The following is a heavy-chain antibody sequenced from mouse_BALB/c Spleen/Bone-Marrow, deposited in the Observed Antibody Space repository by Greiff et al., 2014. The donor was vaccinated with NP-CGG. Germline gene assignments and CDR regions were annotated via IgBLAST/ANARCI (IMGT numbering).Heavy chain of an antibody. Sequence: QVQLQQSGAELAKPGASVKMSCKASGYTFTGYWMHWVKQRPGQGLEWIGYINPSTGYTEYNQKFKDKATLTADKSSSTAYMQLSSLTSEDSAVYYCARERRGFDYWGQGTTLTVSS. CDR1: GYTFTGYW. J-gene: IGHJ2*01. CDR2: INPSTGYT. D-gene: IGHD2-12*01. V-gene: IGHV1-7*01. CDR3: ARERRGFDY.